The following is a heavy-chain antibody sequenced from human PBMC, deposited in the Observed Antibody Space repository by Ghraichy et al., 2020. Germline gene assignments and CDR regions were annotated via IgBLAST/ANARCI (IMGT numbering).Heavy chain of an antibody. Sequence: SQTLSLTCTVPGGSISSVGYYWSWIRQHPGKGLEWIGYIYHSGNTYFNPSLKSRLTISLDTSKNQFSLKLSSVTAADSAVYSCAGGSYYYYGMDFWGQGTTVTVSS. CDR3: AGGSYYYYGMDF. V-gene: IGHV4-31*03. J-gene: IGHJ6*02. CDR2: IYHSGNT. CDR1: GGSISSVGYY.